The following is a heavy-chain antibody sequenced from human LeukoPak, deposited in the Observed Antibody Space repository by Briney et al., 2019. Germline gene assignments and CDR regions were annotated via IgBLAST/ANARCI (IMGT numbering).Heavy chain of an antibody. J-gene: IGHJ6*03. D-gene: IGHD3-16*02. Sequence: GASVKVSCKASGGTFSSYAISWVRQAPGQGLEWMGGIIPIFGTANYAQKFQGRVTITTDESTSTAYMELSSLRSEDTAVYYCAAHVWGSYRYYYYYYMDVWGKGTTVTVSS. CDR3: AAHVWGSYRYYYYYYMDV. CDR1: GGTFSSYA. CDR2: IIPIFGTA. V-gene: IGHV1-69*05.